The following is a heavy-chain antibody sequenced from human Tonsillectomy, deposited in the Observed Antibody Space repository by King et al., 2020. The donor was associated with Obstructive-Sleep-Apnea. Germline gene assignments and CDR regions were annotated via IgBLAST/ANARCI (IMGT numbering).Heavy chain of an antibody. CDR2: INHSGST. J-gene: IGHJ4*02. CDR1: GGSFSDYY. D-gene: IGHD3-22*01. V-gene: IGHV4-34*01. CDR3: ARGDPLVINSPDYFDY. Sequence: VQLQQWGAGLLKPSETLSLTCAVYGGSFSDYYWSWIRQPPGKGLEWIGEINHSGSTNYNPSLKSRVTISVDTSKNQFSLKLSPVTAADTAVDYCARGDPLVINSPDYFDYWGQGTLVTVSS.